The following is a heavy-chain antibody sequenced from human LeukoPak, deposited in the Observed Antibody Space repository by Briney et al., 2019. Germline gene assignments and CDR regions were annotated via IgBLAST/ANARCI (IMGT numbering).Heavy chain of an antibody. V-gene: IGHV3-21*01. Sequence: GGSLRLSCAASGFTFSRYNMNWVRQAPGKGLEWVSSISSRSSYIYYADSVKGRFTISRDNAKNSLYLQMNSLRVEDTAVYYCARDLGGYCSSTSCYILDYWGQGTLVTVSS. CDR2: ISSRSSYI. CDR1: GFTFSRYN. D-gene: IGHD2-2*01. CDR3: ARDLGGYCSSTSCYILDY. J-gene: IGHJ4*02.